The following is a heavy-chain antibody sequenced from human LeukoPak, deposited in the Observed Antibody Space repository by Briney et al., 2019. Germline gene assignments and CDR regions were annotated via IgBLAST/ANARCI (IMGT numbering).Heavy chain of an antibody. CDR3: ARGIRAANWFDP. D-gene: IGHD2-15*01. J-gene: IGHJ5*02. V-gene: IGHV3-21*01. Sequence: PGGSLRLSCAASGFTFSSYSMNWVRQAPGKGLEWVSSISSSSSYIYYADSVKGRFTISRDNAKNSLYLQMNSLRAEDTAVYYCARGIRAANWFDPWGQGTLVTVSS. CDR2: ISSSSSYI. CDR1: GFTFSSYS.